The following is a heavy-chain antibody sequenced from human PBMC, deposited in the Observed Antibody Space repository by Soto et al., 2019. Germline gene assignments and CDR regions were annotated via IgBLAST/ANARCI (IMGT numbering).Heavy chain of an antibody. CDR3: ARHISAGWLLSSLCYY. V-gene: IGHV4-39*01. D-gene: IGHD2-2*01. CDR1: GGSISSSSYY. CDR2: IYYSGST. Sequence: QLQLQESGPGLVKPSETLSLTCTVSGGSISSSSYYWGWIRQPPGKGLEWIGSIYYSGSTYYNPSIKSRVTISVDTYRPQFSLELSSVTAADTAVSYCARHISAGWLLSSLCYYWGQGTLFTVSS. J-gene: IGHJ4*02.